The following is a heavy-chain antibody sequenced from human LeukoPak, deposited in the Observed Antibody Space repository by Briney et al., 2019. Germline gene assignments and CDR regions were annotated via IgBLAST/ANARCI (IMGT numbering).Heavy chain of an antibody. CDR3: AKWPLNDYGDYRRFDP. CDR1: GFTFSSYA. CDR2: LSGSGGST. J-gene: IGHJ5*02. V-gene: IGHV3-23*01. Sequence: GGSLRLSCAASGFTFSSYAMSWVRQAPGKGLKWVSALSGSGGSTYYADSVKGRFTISRDNSKNTLYLQMNSLRAEDTAVYYCAKWPLNDYGDYRRFDPWGQGTLVTVSP. D-gene: IGHD4-17*01.